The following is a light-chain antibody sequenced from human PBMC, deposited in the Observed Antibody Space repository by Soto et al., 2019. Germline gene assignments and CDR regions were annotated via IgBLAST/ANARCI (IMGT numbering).Light chain of an antibody. CDR1: QSVTNSY. CDR2: AAS. J-gene: IGKJ1*01. V-gene: IGKV3-20*01. Sequence: EIVLTQSPGTLSLSPGERATLSCRASQSVTNSYVAWYQQKPGQTPRLLIYAASSRATGIPDRFSGSGSGTDFTLTISRLEPEDFAVYYCQQYGSSVRTFGQGTKVDIK. CDR3: QQYGSSVRT.